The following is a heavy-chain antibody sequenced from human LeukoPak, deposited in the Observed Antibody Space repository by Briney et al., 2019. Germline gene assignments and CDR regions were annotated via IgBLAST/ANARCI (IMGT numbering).Heavy chain of an antibody. J-gene: IGHJ5*02. CDR1: GYTFTGYY. CDR2: ISAYNGNT. CDR3: ARDPTYCSGGSCYSTDWFDP. Sequence: ASVKVSCKASGYTFTGYYMHWVRQAPGQGLEWMGWISAYNGNTNYAQKLQGRVTMTTDTSTSTAYMELRSLRSDDTAVYYCARDPTYCSGGSCYSTDWFDPWGQGTLVTVSS. D-gene: IGHD2-15*01. V-gene: IGHV1-18*04.